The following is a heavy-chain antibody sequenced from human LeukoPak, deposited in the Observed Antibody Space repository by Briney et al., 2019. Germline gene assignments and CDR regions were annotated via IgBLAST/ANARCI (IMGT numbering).Heavy chain of an antibody. CDR3: AREGVATTHYFDY. V-gene: IGHV4-59*01. J-gene: IGHJ4*02. Sequence: PSETQSLTCTVPGGSIRSYYCSWIRQPPAKGLEWIAYIYYSGSTNYNPSLKSRVTISVDTSKNQFSLKLSSVTAADTAVYYCAREGVATTHYFDYWGQGTLVTVSS. CDR1: GGSIRSYY. D-gene: IGHD5-24*01. CDR2: IYYSGST.